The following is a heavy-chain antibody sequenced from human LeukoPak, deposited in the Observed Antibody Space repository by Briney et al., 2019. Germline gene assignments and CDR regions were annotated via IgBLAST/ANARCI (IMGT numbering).Heavy chain of an antibody. J-gene: IGHJ3*02. Sequence: ASVKVSCKASGGTLSSYAISWVRQAPGQGLEWMGGIIPIFGTANYAQKFQGRVTITTDESTSTAYMELSSLRSEDTAVYYCARVGERGYSYGSGAFDIWGQGTMVTVSS. D-gene: IGHD5-18*01. CDR1: GGTLSSYA. CDR3: ARVGERGYSYGSGAFDI. V-gene: IGHV1-69*05. CDR2: IIPIFGTA.